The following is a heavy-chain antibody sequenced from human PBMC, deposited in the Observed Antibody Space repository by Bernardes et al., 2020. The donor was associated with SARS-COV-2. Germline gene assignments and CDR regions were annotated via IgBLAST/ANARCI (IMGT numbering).Heavy chain of an antibody. Sequence: GGSLRLSCVASGFSFSNNWVHWIRQAPGKGLVWISRINIDGSLTNYADFAKGRFTISRDDAKNSFYLEMNDLGAEDTAVYYCARDWEGGLNPWGQGALVIVSS. CDR1: GFSFSNNW. J-gene: IGHJ5*02. V-gene: IGHV3-74*01. CDR2: INIDGSLT. CDR3: ARDWEGGLNP. D-gene: IGHD3-16*01.